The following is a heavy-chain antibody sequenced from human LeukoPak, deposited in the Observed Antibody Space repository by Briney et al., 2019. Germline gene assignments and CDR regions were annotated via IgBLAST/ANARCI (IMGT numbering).Heavy chain of an antibody. D-gene: IGHD6-13*01. CDR2: IYYSGST. V-gene: IGHV4-39*07. J-gene: IGHJ3*02. Sequence: SETLSLTCTVSGGSINTGSYYWGWIRQPRGKGREWIGSIYYSGSTYYNPSLKSRVTISVDTSKNQFSLKLSSVTAADTAVYYCARAPGIAAAVDAFDIWGQGTMVTVSS. CDR3: ARAPGIAAAVDAFDI. CDR1: GGSINTGSYY.